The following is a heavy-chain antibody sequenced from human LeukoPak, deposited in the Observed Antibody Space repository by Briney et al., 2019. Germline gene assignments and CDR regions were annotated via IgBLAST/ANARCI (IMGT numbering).Heavy chain of an antibody. V-gene: IGHV1-2*02. CDR1: GYAFSGYY. D-gene: IGHD6-13*01. CDR2: INPNSGGT. CDR3: ATNLGPGGSSWIDY. J-gene: IGHJ4*02. Sequence: GASVKVSCKASGYAFSGYYIHWVRQAPGQGLEWMGWINPNSGGTNYAQKFQGRVTMTRDTSISTAYMELSRLRSDDTAVYYCATNLGPGGSSWIDYWGQGTLVTVSS.